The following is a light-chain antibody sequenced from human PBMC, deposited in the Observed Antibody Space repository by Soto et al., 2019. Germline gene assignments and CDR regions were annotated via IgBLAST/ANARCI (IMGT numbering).Light chain of an antibody. Sequence: QSVLTQPPSASGSPGQSVTISCTGTSNDVGGYDFVSWYQQHPGRAPKLIIVEVNKWPSGVPDRFSASKSGNTASLTVSWLQAEDEADYYCSSYAGDNTYVFGTGTKVTVL. J-gene: IGLJ1*01. CDR2: EVN. CDR3: SSYAGDNTYV. CDR1: SNDVGGYDF. V-gene: IGLV2-8*01.